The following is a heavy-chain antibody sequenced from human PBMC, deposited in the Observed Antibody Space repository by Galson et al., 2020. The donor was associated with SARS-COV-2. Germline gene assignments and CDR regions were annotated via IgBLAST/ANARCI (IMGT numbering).Heavy chain of an antibody. CDR3: ARGVGGMDV. CDR1: GFTIYGNY. D-gene: IGHD3-16*01. V-gene: IGHV3-53*04. Sequence: TGGSLRLSCAASGFTIYGNYINWVRQAPGKGLEWVSIIYPYSGASTYYADSVKGRFTISRHNSENTVYLQMNSLRVEDTAVYYCARGVGGMDVWGQGTTVTVSS. J-gene: IGHJ6*02. CDR2: IYPYSGAST.